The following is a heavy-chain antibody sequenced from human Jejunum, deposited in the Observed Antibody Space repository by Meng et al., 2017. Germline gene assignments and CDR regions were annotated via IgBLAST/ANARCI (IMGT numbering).Heavy chain of an antibody. D-gene: IGHD1-1*01. CDR3: AVLEGG. CDR2: INPIGGGT. V-gene: IGHV1-2*07. CDR1: GYKCTGCL. J-gene: IGHJ4*02. Sequence: QLGQSGAEVKKPGASVKVSGRASGYKCTGCLVYWVRQAPGQGLRWVGWINPIGGGTNYEHKFLGRVTVTRDTSTSTVYMEMSSLTFDDTAVYYCAVLEGGWGQGTLVTVSS.